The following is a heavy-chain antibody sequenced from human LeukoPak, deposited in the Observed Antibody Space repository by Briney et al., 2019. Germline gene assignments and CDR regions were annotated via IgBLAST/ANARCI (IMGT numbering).Heavy chain of an antibody. Sequence: GGSLRLSCAASGFTFSSYDMSWVCQAPGKGLEWVSAIGDSGGTYYADSVKGRFTISRDNSKNTLYLQMNSLRAEDTAVYYCAKDRLSFDYWGQGTLVTVSS. J-gene: IGHJ4*02. CDR3: AKDRLSFDY. D-gene: IGHD2/OR15-2a*01. CDR2: IGDSGGT. CDR1: GFTFSSYD. V-gene: IGHV3-23*01.